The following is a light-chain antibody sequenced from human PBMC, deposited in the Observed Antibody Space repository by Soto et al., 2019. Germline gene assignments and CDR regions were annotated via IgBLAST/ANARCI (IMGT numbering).Light chain of an antibody. CDR3: SSYRADSTRWV. V-gene: IGLV2-14*01. Sequence: QSALTQPASASGSPGQSITISCTGTASDGGNYNYVSWYQQFPGKAPKLIIYGVSNRPSGVSARFSASKSGNAASLSISGLQAEDEADYYCSSYRADSTRWVFGGGTKLTVL. CDR2: GVS. J-gene: IGLJ3*02. CDR1: ASDGGNYNY.